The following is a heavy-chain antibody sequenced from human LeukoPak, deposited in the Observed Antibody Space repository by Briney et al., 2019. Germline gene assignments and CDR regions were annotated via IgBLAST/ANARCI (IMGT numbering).Heavy chain of an antibody. CDR3: ARDAYYYDSSGVYFDY. V-gene: IGHV4-4*07. J-gene: IGHJ4*02. Sequence: PETLSLTCTVSGGSISSYYWSWIRQPAGKGLEWIGRIYTSGSTNYNPSLKSRVTMSVDTSKNQFSLKLSSVTAADTAVYYCARDAYYYDSSGVYFDYWGQGTLVTVSS. D-gene: IGHD3-22*01. CDR2: IYTSGST. CDR1: GGSISSYY.